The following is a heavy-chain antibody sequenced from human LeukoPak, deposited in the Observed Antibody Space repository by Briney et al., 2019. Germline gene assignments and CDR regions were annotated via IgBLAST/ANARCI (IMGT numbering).Heavy chain of an antibody. V-gene: IGHV3-48*02. CDR3: ARDLFRPSAYDFWSGYYYFDY. CDR1: GFTVSSNY. Sequence: PGGSLRLSCAASGFTVSSNYMSWVRQAPGKGLEWVSYISSSSSTIYYADSVKGRFTISRDNAKNSLYLQMNSLRDEDTAVYYCARDLFRPSAYDFWSGYYYFDYWGQGTLVTVSS. CDR2: ISSSSSTI. D-gene: IGHD3-3*01. J-gene: IGHJ4*02.